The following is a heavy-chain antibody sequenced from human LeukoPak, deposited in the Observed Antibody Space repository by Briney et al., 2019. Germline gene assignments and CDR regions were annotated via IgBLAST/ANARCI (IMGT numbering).Heavy chain of an antibody. CDR1: GYTFTGYY. D-gene: IGHD6-13*01. CDR3: ARQGALVKGIDY. V-gene: IGHV1-2*02. CDR2: INPNSADT. Sequence: ASVNVSCKASGYTFTGYYMHWVRQAPGQGLEWMGWINPNSADTNYAQKFQGRVTMTRDTSISTVYMELSRLRSDDTAVYYCARQGALVKGIDYWGQGTLVTVSS. J-gene: IGHJ4*02.